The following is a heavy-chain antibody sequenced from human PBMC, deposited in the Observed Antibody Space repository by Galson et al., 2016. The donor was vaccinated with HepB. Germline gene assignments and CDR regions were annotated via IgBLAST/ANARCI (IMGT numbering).Heavy chain of an antibody. CDR3: AHQSRGYNYGYVR. CDR2: VYWNDDN. Sequence: PALVKPTQTLTLTCTFSGLSLRTSGQGVAWIRQPPGKALEWLALVYWNDDNRYSPTLKSRLTITKDTASNLVVLRMTNMEPVDTATYYCAHQSRGYNYGYVRWGQGTLVTVSS. CDR1: GLSLRTSGQG. V-gene: IGHV2-5*01. J-gene: IGHJ4*02. D-gene: IGHD5-18*01.